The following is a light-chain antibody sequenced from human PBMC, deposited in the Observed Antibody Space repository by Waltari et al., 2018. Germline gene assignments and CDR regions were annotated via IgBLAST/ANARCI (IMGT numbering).Light chain of an antibody. CDR1: QSVLYSSNNKNY. CDR2: WPS. J-gene: IGKJ1*01. Sequence: DIVMTQSPDSLAVSLGERATINCKSSQSVLYSSNNKNYLAWYQQKPGQPPKLLIYWPSTRESGVPDPFCCSGSGTDFTLTISSLQAEDVAVYYCQQYYSTLRTFGQGTKVEIK. V-gene: IGKV4-1*01. CDR3: QQYYSTLRT.